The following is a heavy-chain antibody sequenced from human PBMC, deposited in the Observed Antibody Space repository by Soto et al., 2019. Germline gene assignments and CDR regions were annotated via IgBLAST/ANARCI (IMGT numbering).Heavy chain of an antibody. CDR2: IIPIFGTA. Sequence: QVQLVQSGAEVKKPGSSVKVSCKASGGTFSSYAISWVRQAPGQGLEWMGGIIPIFGTANYAQKFQGRVXIXAXXYTSTAYMELSSLRSEDTAVYYCARVGGEGYSSSLWGQGTLVTVSS. CDR3: ARVGGEGYSSSL. V-gene: IGHV1-69*12. J-gene: IGHJ4*02. D-gene: IGHD6-13*01. CDR1: GGTFSSYA.